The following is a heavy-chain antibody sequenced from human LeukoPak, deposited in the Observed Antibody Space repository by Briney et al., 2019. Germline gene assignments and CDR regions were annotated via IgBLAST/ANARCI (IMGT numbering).Heavy chain of an antibody. CDR3: AKLDSPPEIDFWSGFYTY. J-gene: IGHJ4*02. CDR1: GASIQDYS. Sequence: PSETLSLTCTVSGASIQDYSWSLLRQPPGRGLEWIGNIHHSGSTTSNPSLKSRVTISIDTSRNQFSLKLRSVTAADTAVYYCAKLDSPPEIDFWSGFYTYWGQETLVTVSS. V-gene: IGHV4-59*12. CDR2: IHHSGST. D-gene: IGHD3-3*01.